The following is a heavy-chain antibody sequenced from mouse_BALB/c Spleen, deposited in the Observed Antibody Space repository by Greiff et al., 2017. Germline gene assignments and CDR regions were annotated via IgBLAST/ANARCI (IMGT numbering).Heavy chain of an antibody. CDR3: ARSGFFFYGSSSGAMDY. CDR1: GYTFTDYY. D-gene: IGHD1-1*01. J-gene: IGHJ4*01. CDR2: IYPGSGNT. V-gene: IGHV1-84*02. Sequence: QVQLQQSGPELVKPGASVKISCKASGYTFTDYYINWVKQKPGQGLEWIGWIYPGSGNTKYNEKFKGKATLTVDTSSSTAYMQLSSLTSEDTAVYFCARSGFFFYGSSSGAMDYWGQGTSVTVSS.